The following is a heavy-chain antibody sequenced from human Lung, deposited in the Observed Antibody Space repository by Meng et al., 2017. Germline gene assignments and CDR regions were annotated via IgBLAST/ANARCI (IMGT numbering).Heavy chain of an antibody. D-gene: IGHD3-10*01. J-gene: IGHJ5*02. Sequence: QASGPGLVKPSGTPFLTCAGSGGSISSSNGWRWVRQPPGKGLEWIGEIYHSESTNYNPSLKSRVTISVDKSKNQFSLKLSSVTAADTAVYYCARGSITMVRGVSVFDPWGQGTLVTVSS. CDR2: IYHSEST. CDR1: GGSISSSNG. CDR3: ARGSITMVRGVSVFDP. V-gene: IGHV4-4*02.